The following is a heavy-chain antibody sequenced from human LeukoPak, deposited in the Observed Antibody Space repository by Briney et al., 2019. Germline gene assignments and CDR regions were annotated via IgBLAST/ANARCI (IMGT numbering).Heavy chain of an antibody. J-gene: IGHJ4*02. Sequence: QPGGSLRLSCAASGLTFSSYAMSWVRQAPGKGLEWVSVISGSGGSTYYADSVKGRFTTSRDNSKNTLYLQMNSLRGEDTAVYYCAKGILSGSYYFDYWGQGTLVTVSS. CDR2: ISGSGGST. D-gene: IGHD1-26*01. CDR3: AKGILSGSYYFDY. CDR1: GLTFSSYA. V-gene: IGHV3-23*01.